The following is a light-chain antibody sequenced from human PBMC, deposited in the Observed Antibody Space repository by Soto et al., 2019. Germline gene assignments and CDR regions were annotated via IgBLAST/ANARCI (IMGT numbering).Light chain of an antibody. CDR2: DNE. CDR1: SFNIGQTP. J-gene: IGLJ3*02. CDR3: GAWDTSLSAGV. Sequence: QSVLTQPPSVSAAPGQTITISCSGGSFNIGQTPVSWYQQLPGTAPRLLIYDNEKRPSGIPDRFSGSKSGTSATLGITGLQTGDEADYYCGAWDTSLSAGVFGGGTQLTVL. V-gene: IGLV1-51*01.